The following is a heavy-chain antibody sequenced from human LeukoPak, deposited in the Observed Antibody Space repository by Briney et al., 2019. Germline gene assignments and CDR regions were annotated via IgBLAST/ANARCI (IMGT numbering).Heavy chain of an antibody. J-gene: IGHJ4*02. CDR3: AKVDGWIEYSSSREHYFDY. D-gene: IGHD6-6*01. CDR1: GFTFSSYA. CDR2: ISGSGGST. V-gene: IGHV3-23*01. Sequence: PGGSLRLSCAASGFTFSSYAMSWVRQAPGKGLEWVSAISGSGGSTYYADSVKGRFTISRDNSKNTLYLQMNSLRAEDTAVYYCAKVDGWIEYSSSREHYFDYWGQGTLVTVSS.